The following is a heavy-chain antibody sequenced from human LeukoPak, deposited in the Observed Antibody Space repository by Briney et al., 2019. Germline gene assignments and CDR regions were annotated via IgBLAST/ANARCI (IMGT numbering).Heavy chain of an antibody. J-gene: IGHJ4*02. CDR2: ISYDGSNK. D-gene: IGHD2-15*01. CDR1: GFTFSSYA. Sequence: PGGPLRLSCAASGFTFSSYAMHWVRQAPGKGLEWVAVISYDGSNKYYADSVKGRFTISRDNSKNTLYLQMNSLRAEDTAVYYCASGPYLRLVVAATLGEYWGQGTLVTVSS. CDR3: ASGPYLRLVVAATLGEY. V-gene: IGHV3-30-3*01.